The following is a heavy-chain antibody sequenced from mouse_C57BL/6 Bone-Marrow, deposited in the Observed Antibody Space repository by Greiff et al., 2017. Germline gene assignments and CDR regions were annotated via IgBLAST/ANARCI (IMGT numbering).Heavy chain of an antibody. Sequence: EVQLQQSGPELVKPGASVKMSCKASGYTFTDYNMHWVKQSHGKSLEWIGYINPNNGGTSYNQKFKGKATLTVNKSSSTAYMELRSLTSEDSAVYYCERGDYYGSSYERFDYWGQGTTLTVSS. J-gene: IGHJ2*01. CDR3: ERGDYYGSSYERFDY. V-gene: IGHV1-22*01. CDR1: GYTFTDYN. CDR2: INPNNGGT. D-gene: IGHD1-1*01.